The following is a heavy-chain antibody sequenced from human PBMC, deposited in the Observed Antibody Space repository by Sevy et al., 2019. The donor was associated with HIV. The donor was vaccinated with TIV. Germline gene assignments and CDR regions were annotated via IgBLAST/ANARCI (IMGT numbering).Heavy chain of an antibody. CDR1: GFNISSAS. V-gene: IGHV3-15*07. Sequence: GGSLRLSCGGSGFNISSASMNWVRQAPGKGLEWVGRIKGKTDGETTDYAAPVKGRFIISRDDSGKMVYVQLNSVKTEDTAMYFCTTRPYGSIIDYWGQGTLVTVSS. J-gene: IGHJ4*02. D-gene: IGHD3-10*01. CDR2: IKGKTDGETT. CDR3: TTRPYGSIIDY.